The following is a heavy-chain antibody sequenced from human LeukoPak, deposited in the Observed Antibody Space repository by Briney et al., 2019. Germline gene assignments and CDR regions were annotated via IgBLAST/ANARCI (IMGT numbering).Heavy chain of an antibody. J-gene: IGHJ6*02. D-gene: IGHD2-2*01. V-gene: IGHV4-39*07. Sequence: PSETLSLTCTVSGGSVSSGPFYWSWIRQPPGKGLEWIGEINHSGSTNYNPSLKSRVTISVDTSKNQFSLKLSSVTAADTAVYYCARGGSCSSTSCYRHYYYGMDVWGQGTTVTVSS. CDR2: INHSGST. CDR1: GGSVSSGPFY. CDR3: ARGGSCSSTSCYRHYYYGMDV.